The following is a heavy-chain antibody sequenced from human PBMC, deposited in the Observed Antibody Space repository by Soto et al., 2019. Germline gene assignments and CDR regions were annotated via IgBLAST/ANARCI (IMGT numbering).Heavy chain of an antibody. CDR3: ARERCGSSDY. CDR1: GYTFTSYD. V-gene: IGHV1-8*01. Sequence: QVQLVQSGAEVKKPGASVKVSCKASGYTFTSYDINWVRQATGQGLEWMGWMNPNSGNTVYAQKLQGRVTMTRNTSKSTAYMKLSSQSSEDTAVYYCARERCGSSDYWGQGTLVTVSS. CDR2: MNPNSGNT. D-gene: IGHD1-26*01. J-gene: IGHJ4*02.